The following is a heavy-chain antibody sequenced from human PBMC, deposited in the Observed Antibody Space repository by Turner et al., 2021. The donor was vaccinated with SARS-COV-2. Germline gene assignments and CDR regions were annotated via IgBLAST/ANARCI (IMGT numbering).Heavy chain of an antibody. J-gene: IGHJ4*02. CDR1: GYTFTGYY. CDR3: ARGETIAVAGTQYFDY. D-gene: IGHD6-19*01. Sequence: QVQLVQSGAEVKKPGASVKVSCKASGYTFTGYYMLWVRQAPGQGLEWMGWINPNSGSTNYAQRFQGSVTMTRDTSISTAYMELSRLRSDDTAVYYCARGETIAVAGTQYFDYWGQGTLVTVSS. CDR2: INPNSGST. V-gene: IGHV1-2*02.